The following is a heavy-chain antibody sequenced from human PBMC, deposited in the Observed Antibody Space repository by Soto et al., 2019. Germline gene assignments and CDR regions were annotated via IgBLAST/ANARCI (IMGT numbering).Heavy chain of an antibody. CDR1: GYNFNNNW. CDR3: ARGRGPGYCGSTSCHHDAFDI. CDR2: IYPGDSDT. D-gene: IGHD2-2*01. Sequence: PGESLKISCTASGYNFNNNWIGWVRQMPGKGLEWMGIIYPGDSDTRYSPSFQGQVTISADKSISTAYLQWSSLKASDTAMYYCARGRGPGYCGSTSCHHDAFDIWGQGTMVTVSS. V-gene: IGHV5-51*01. J-gene: IGHJ3*02.